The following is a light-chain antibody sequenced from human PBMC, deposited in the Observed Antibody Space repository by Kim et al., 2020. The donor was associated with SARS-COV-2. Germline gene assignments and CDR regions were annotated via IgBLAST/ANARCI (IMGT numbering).Light chain of an antibody. J-gene: IGKJ4*01. CDR3: QKYNSAPPLT. CDR1: QGISNY. V-gene: IGKV1-27*01. Sequence: SVGDRVTITCRASQGISNYLAWYQQKPGRVPKLLIYAASTLQSGVPSRFSGSGSWTDFTLTISSLQPEDVATYYCQKYNSAPPLTFGGGTKVDIK. CDR2: AAS.